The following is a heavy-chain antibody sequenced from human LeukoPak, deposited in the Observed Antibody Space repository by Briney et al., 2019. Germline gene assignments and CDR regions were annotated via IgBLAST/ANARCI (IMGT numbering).Heavy chain of an antibody. V-gene: IGHV3-30*02. CDR3: AKDGDYDRPHDY. J-gene: IGHJ4*02. Sequence: GGSLGLSCAASGFTFSSYGMHWVRQAPGKGLEWVAFIRYDGSNKYYADSMKGRFTISRDNSKNTLYLQMNSLRAEDTAVYYCAKDGDYDRPHDYWGQGTLITVSS. CDR2: IRYDGSNK. CDR1: GFTFSSYG. D-gene: IGHD3-22*01.